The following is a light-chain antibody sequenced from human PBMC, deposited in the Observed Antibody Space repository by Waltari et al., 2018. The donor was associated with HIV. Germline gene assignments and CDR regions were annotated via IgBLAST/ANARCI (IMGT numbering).Light chain of an antibody. CDR1: DKNVGHEG. J-gene: IGLJ2*01. CDR2: RGG. Sequence: AGLTQPSSLSKGLGQHVTLTCTGNDKNVGHEGAGWLLRDVGLPPEVLSYRGGARPAGISQKYAASRSGNTPSLTITGLRVDDEAVYYCSAWDSSLSECVFGGGTKLTVL. V-gene: IGLV10-54*01. CDR3: SAWDSSLSECV.